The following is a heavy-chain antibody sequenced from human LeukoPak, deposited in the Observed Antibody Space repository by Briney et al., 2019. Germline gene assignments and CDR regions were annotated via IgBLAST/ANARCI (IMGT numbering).Heavy chain of an antibody. CDR3: ARRERLSSGYAFGI. J-gene: IGHJ3*02. D-gene: IGHD6-19*01. CDR1: GGSISSSSYY. V-gene: IGHV4-39*01. CDR2: IYYSGST. Sequence: SETLTLTCTVSGGSISSSSYYWGWIRQPPGKGLEWIGSIYYSGSTYYNPSLKSRVTISVDTSKNQFSLKLSSVTAADTAVYYCARRERLSSGYAFGIWGQGTMVTVSS.